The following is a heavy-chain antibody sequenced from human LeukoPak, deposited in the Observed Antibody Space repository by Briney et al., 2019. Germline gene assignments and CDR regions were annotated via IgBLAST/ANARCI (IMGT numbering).Heavy chain of an antibody. J-gene: IGHJ4*02. D-gene: IGHD6-6*01. CDR2: IYHSGST. CDR1: GGSFSGYY. V-gene: IGHV4-59*08. Sequence: SETLSLTCAVYGGSFSGYYWSWIRQPPGKGLEWIGYIYHSGSTNYNPSLKSRVTISVDTSKNQFSLKLSSVTAADTVVYYCARYSQLGRGYFDYWGQGTLVTVSS. CDR3: ARYSQLGRGYFDY.